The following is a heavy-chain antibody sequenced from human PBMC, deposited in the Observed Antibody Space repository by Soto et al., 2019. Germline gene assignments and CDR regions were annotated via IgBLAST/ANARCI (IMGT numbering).Heavy chain of an antibody. CDR1: GGSISSGGYS. CDR2: IYHSGST. Sequence: QLQLQESGSGLVKPSQTLSLTCAVSGGSISSGGYSWSWIRQPPGKGLEWIGYIYHSGSTYYNPSIKSRVTISVDRSKNQFSLKLSSVTAADTAVYYCARDGGLGAVAADYWGQGTLVTVSS. J-gene: IGHJ4*02. V-gene: IGHV4-30-2*01. D-gene: IGHD6-19*01. CDR3: ARDGGLGAVAADY.